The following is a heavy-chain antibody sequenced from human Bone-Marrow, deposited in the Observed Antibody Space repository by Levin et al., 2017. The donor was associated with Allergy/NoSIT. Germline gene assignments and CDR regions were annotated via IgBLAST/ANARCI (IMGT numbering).Heavy chain of an antibody. CDR1: GFTFSSYS. D-gene: IGHD2-15*01. CDR2: ISSSSSYI. CDR3: ARGRYCSGGSGPFDY. V-gene: IGHV3-21*01. J-gene: IGHJ4*02. Sequence: PGGSLRLSCAASGFTFSSYSMNWVRQAPGKGLEWVSSISSSSSYIYYADSVKGRFTISRDNAKNSLYLQMNSLRAEDTAVYYCARGRYCSGGSGPFDYWGQGTLVTVSS.